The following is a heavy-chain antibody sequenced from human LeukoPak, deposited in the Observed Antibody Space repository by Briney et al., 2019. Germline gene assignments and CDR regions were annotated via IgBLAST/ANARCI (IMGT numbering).Heavy chain of an antibody. CDR1: GFTFNMFP. D-gene: IGHD3-22*01. CDR2: ISYDVNNK. J-gene: IGHJ4*02. Sequence: PGGALRLSCADSGFTFNMFPMYSVREAPGEGVECGAVISYDVNNKYYADSVNGRFTISRDNSKNTLFLQMNSLRAEDTAVYYCAKTTENYYDSSPLDYWGQGTLVTVSS. CDR3: AKTTENYYDSSPLDY. V-gene: IGHV3-30*04.